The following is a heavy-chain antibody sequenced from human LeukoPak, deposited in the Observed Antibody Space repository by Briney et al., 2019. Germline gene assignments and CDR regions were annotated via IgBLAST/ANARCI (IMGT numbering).Heavy chain of an antibody. CDR2: INPSSGGT. J-gene: IGHJ4*02. CDR1: GYTFTGYY. V-gene: IGHV1-2*06. CDR3: AFKYQLLGFAY. Sequence: EASVKVSCKASGYTFTGYYMHWVRQAPGQGLEGMGRINPSSGGTNYAQKFQGRVTMTRDTSISTAYMELSRLRSDDTAVYYCAFKYQLLGFAYSRQGTMVTVCS. D-gene: IGHD2-2*01.